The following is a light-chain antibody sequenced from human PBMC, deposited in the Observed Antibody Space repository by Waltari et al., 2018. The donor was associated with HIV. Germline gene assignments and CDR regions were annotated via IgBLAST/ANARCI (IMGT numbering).Light chain of an antibody. V-gene: IGLV2-23*02. J-gene: IGLJ2*01. CDR1: SSDVGTYDL. Sequence: QSALTQPASVSGSPGQSITVSCTGTSSDVGTYDLVSWYQHHPGEAPQVLIHDVSKRPSGVVSRFAGSKSGNTASLTISGLQAEDESIYYCCSFSAGSASWIFGGGTTLTVL. CDR3: CSFSAGSASWI. CDR2: DVS.